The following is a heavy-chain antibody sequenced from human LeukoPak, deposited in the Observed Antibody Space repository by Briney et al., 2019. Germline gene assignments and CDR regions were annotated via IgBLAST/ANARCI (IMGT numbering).Heavy chain of an antibody. Sequence: PSETLSLTCAVYGGSFSGYYWSWIRQPPGKGLEWIGEINHSGSTNYNPSLKSRVTISVDTSKNQFSLKLSSVTAADTAVYYCARKEGGITMVRGVVGSWGQGTLVTVSS. CDR2: INHSGST. CDR3: ARKEGGITMVRGVVGS. D-gene: IGHD3-10*01. CDR1: GGSFSGYY. V-gene: IGHV4-34*01. J-gene: IGHJ4*02.